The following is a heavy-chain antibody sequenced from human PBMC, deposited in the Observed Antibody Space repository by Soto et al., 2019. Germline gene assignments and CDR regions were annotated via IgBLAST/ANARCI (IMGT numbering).Heavy chain of an antibody. Sequence: QVQLVQSGAEVKRPGSSVKVSCKASGGTFNNYALSWVRQAPGQGLEWVGGIIPIFNSANYAQKFQGRVTITADDSTSTAYMELRSLRPDDTAVYYCVREVTVAGYSFDFWGQGTLVTVSS. D-gene: IGHD6-19*01. V-gene: IGHV1-69*01. CDR1: GGTFNNYA. CDR3: VREVTVAGYSFDF. J-gene: IGHJ4*02. CDR2: IIPIFNSA.